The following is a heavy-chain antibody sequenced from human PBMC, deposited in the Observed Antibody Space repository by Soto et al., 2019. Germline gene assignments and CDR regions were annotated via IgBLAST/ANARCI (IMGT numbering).Heavy chain of an antibody. CDR1: GGSISSYY. J-gene: IGHJ6*02. CDR2: MYNTGST. V-gene: IGHV4-59*01. CDR3: ARDGALGENYYYYGMDV. D-gene: IGHD3-16*01. Sequence: SETLSLTCTVSGGSISSYYWSWIRQPPGKGLEWIGYMYNTGSTVYNPSLKSRVTISVDTSKNQFYLKVNSVTAADTAVYYCARDGALGENYYYYGMDVWGQGTTVTVSS.